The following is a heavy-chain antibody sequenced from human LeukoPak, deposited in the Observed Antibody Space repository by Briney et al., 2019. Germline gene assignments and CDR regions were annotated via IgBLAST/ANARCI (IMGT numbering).Heavy chain of an antibody. Sequence: PGGSLRLSCAASGFTFSSYGISWVRQAPGKGLEWVSFISGTGGSTYYADSVKGRFTISRDNSKNTIYLQMNSLRAEDTAVYYCAKWGCSGGSCYPFGYWGQGTLVTVSS. J-gene: IGHJ4*02. CDR2: ISGTGGST. V-gene: IGHV3-23*01. D-gene: IGHD2-15*01. CDR1: GFTFSSYG. CDR3: AKWGCSGGSCYPFGY.